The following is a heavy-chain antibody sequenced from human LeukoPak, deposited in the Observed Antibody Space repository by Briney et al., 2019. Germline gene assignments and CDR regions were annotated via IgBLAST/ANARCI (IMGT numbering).Heavy chain of an antibody. J-gene: IGHJ6*02. D-gene: IGHD2-2*01. V-gene: IGHV4-61*01. CDR3: ARGDLVVPAPKYYYYYGMDV. Sequence: SETLSLTCTVSGGSVSSGSYYWSWIRQPPGKGLEWIGYIYYSGSTNYNPSLKSRVTISVDTSENQFSLKLSSVTAADTAVYYCARGDLVVPAPKYYYYYGMDVWGQGTTVTVSS. CDR2: IYYSGST. CDR1: GGSVSSGSYY.